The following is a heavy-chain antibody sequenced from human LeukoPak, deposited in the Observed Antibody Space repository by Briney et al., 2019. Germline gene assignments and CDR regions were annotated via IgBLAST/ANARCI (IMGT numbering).Heavy chain of an antibody. CDR3: ASWYYDFWSGYKNFDY. CDR1: GGSVSSGSYY. D-gene: IGHD3-3*01. CDR2: IHYSGST. V-gene: IGHV4-61*01. Sequence: SETLSLTCTVSGGSVSSGSYYWSWIRQPPGKGLEWIGYIHYSGSTNYNPSLKSRVTISVDTSKNQFSLKLSSVTAADTAVYYCASWYYDFWSGYKNFDYWGQGTLVTVSS. J-gene: IGHJ4*02.